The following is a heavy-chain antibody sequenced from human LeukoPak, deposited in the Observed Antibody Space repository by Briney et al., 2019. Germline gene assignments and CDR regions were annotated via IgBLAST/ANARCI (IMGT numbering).Heavy chain of an antibody. CDR3: ARAYSSASWFDP. J-gene: IGHJ5*02. CDR2: IYDSGIT. CDR1: GVSINGLY. V-gene: IGHV4-59*11. D-gene: IGHD3-22*01. Sequence: PSETLSLTCRVSGVSINGLYFIWIRQSPEKGLEWIGYIYDSGITKYNPSLKSRVTISVDTSKNQFSLRLRSVTAADTAVYFCARAYSSASWFDPWSQGTLVTVSS.